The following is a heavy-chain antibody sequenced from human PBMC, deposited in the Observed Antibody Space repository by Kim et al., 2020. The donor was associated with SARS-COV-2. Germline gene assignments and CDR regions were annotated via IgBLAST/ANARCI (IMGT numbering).Heavy chain of an antibody. V-gene: IGHV3-15*01. CDR2: IKSKTDGGTT. CDR1: GFTFSNAW. Sequence: GGSLRLSCAASGFTFSNAWMSWVRQAPGKGLEWVARIKSKTDGGTTDYAAPVKGRFTISRDDSKNTLYLQMNSLKTEDTAVYYCTTEYYYGSGRTYYYYYGMDVWRQGPTVTVSS. J-gene: IGHJ6*02. CDR3: TTEYYYGSGRTYYYYYGMDV. D-gene: IGHD3-10*01.